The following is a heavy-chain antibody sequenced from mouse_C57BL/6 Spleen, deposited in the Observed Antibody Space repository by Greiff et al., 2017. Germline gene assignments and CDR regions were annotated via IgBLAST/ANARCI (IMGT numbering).Heavy chain of an antibody. J-gene: IGHJ4*01. CDR1: GYAFSSSW. CDR2: IYPGDGDT. CDR3: SRYSMYDYDGRIYAMDY. D-gene: IGHD2-4*01. Sequence: QVQLQQSGPELVKPGASVKISCKASGYAFSSSWMNWVKQRPGKGLEWIGRIYPGDGDTNYNGKFKGKATLTADKSSSTAYMQLSSLTSEDSAVYFCSRYSMYDYDGRIYAMDYWGQGTSVTVSS. V-gene: IGHV1-82*01.